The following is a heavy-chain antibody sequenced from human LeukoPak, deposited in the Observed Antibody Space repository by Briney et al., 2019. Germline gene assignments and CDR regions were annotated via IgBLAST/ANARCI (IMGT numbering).Heavy chain of an antibody. Sequence: ASVKVSCKVSGYTLTELSMHWVRQAPGKGLEWMGGFDPEDGETIYAQKFQGRVTMTEDTSTDTAYMELSSLRSEDTAVYYCATTSREYSSGWLDYWGQGTLVTVSS. CDR2: FDPEDGET. D-gene: IGHD6-19*01. CDR1: GYTLTELS. CDR3: ATTSREYSSGWLDY. J-gene: IGHJ4*02. V-gene: IGHV1-24*01.